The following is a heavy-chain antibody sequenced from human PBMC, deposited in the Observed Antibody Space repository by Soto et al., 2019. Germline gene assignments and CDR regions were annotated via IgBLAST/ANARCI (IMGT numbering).Heavy chain of an antibody. CDR1: ELSIRNYV. CDR3: EKGDRMIRGVYGMDV. V-gene: IGHV3-23*01. J-gene: IGHJ6*02. D-gene: IGHD3-10*01. CDR2: ISASDGRA. Sequence: PGGSKRLSCAASELSIRNYVMTWVRQTPGKGLEWVSLISASDGRAYYADSVKGRFTISRDNSNNTLYLQMNSLRVEDTAVYYCEKGDRMIRGVYGMDVWGQGTTVTVSS.